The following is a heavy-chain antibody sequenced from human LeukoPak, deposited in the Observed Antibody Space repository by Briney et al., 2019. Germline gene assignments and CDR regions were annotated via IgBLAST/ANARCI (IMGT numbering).Heavy chain of an antibody. Sequence: ASVKVSCRTSGYSFTNYGVSWVRQAPGQGPEWMGWISGENGNTNFAQKFQARLTMTTNTATGTAYMELRSLRSDDTAVYYCARWGVHGTTTYCFDYWGRGSLVTVSS. J-gene: IGHJ4*02. CDR1: GYSFTNYG. V-gene: IGHV1-18*04. CDR3: ARWGVHGTTTYCFDY. D-gene: IGHD1-1*01. CDR2: ISGENGNT.